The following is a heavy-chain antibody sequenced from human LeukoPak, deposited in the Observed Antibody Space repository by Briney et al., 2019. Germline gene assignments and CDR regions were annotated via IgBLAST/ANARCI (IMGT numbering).Heavy chain of an antibody. Sequence: SETLSLTCTVSGGSISSGSYYWTWIRQPAGKGLEWIGRIYTSGSTNYNPSLKSRVTIPVDTSKNHFSLKLSSVTAADTAVYYCARAGTYYDSRAMDYWGQGTLVTVSS. CDR1: GGSISSGSYY. V-gene: IGHV4-61*02. D-gene: IGHD3-22*01. CDR3: ARAGTYYDSRAMDY. CDR2: IYTSGST. J-gene: IGHJ4*02.